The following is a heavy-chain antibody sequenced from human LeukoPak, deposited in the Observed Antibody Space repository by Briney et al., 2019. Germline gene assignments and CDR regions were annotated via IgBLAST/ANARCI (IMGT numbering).Heavy chain of an antibody. CDR2: IYYSGST. CDR1: GGSINSYY. V-gene: IGHV4-59*01. J-gene: IGHJ3*02. D-gene: IGHD1-1*01. Sequence: ESSETLSLTCTVSGGSINSYYWSWIRQPPGKGLEWIGYIYYSGSTNYNPSLKSRVTISVDTSKNQFSLKVNSVTAADTAVYYCARARYSWNDVGPRRAFDIWGQGTMVTVSS. CDR3: ARARYSWNDVGPRRAFDI.